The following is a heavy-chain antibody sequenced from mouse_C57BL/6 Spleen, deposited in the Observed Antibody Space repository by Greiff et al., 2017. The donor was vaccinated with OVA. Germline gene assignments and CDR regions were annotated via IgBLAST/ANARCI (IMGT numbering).Heavy chain of an antibody. D-gene: IGHD2-4*01. CDR1: GFNINNTY. CDR3: ARRDDSHAMDY. Sequence: EVQLQQSVAELVRPGASVKLSCTASGFNINNTYMHWVKQRPEQGLEWIGRIDPANGNTKYAPKFQGKATITADTSSNTAYLQLSSLTSEDTAIYYCARRDDSHAMDYWGQGTSVTVSA. J-gene: IGHJ4*01. CDR2: IDPANGNT. V-gene: IGHV14-3*01.